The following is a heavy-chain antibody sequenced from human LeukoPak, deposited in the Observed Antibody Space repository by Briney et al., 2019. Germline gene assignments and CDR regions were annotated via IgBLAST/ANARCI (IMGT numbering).Heavy chain of an antibody. J-gene: IGHJ4*02. CDR2: IKQDGSEK. CDR3: ARVYTYYYDSSGYFDY. V-gene: IGHV3-7*01. D-gene: IGHD3-22*01. Sequence: GGSLRLSCAASGFTFSSYWMSWVRQAPGKGLEWVANIKQDGSEKYYVDSVKGRFTISRDNAKNSLYLQMNSLRAEDTAVYYCARVYTYYYDSSGYFDYWGQGTLVTVSS. CDR1: GFTFSSYW.